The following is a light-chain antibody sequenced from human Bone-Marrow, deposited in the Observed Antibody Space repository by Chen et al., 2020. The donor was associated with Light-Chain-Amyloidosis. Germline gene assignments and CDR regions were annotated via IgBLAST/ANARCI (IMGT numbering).Light chain of an antibody. CDR2: DAS. CDR1: QSVSSY. V-gene: IGKV3-11*01. CDR3: QQRSNWPT. J-gene: IGKJ1*01. Sequence: EIVLTQSPATLSLSPGERATLSCRASQSVSSYLAWYQQKPGQAPRLLIYDASNRATGIPARFSGSGSGTDFTLTISSLEPKDCAVYYCQQRSNWPTFGQGTKVEIK.